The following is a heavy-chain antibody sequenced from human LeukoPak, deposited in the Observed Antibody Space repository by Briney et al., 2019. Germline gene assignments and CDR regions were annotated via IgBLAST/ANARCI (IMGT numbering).Heavy chain of an antibody. CDR3: LRGDRRDY. CDR1: WFTLNNYR. V-gene: IGHV3-21*06. Sequence: WGGLRLSFEGSWFTLNNYRMNLGRPGPGEGLEWVSSIDSSGGYMFYADSVKGRFIVSRDNAKDSLYLQMNSLRVEDTAVYYCLRGDRRDYWGQGTLVTVSS. J-gene: IGHJ4*02. CDR2: IDSSGGYM.